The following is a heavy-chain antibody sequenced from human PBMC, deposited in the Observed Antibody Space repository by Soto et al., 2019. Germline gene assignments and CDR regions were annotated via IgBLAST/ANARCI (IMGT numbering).Heavy chain of an antibody. CDR2: ISGSGTTI. CDR3: ASMLTMVRGVTGLRDFDY. CDR1: GFPFSSYA. D-gene: IGHD3-10*01. V-gene: IGHV3-23*01. Sequence: EVQLLESGGGLVQPGVSLRLSCAASGFPFSSYAMSWVRQAPGRGLEWVSAISGSGTTIYYTDSVKGRFTISRDTSMTPLYLQMNSLRDEDTAAYYCASMLTMVRGVTGLRDFDYWGQGTLVTVSS. J-gene: IGHJ4*02.